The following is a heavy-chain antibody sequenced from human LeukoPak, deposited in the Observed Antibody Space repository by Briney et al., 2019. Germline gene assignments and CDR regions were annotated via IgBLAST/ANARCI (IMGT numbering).Heavy chain of an antibody. CDR1: GGSISSYY. CDR3: ARSTDFWSGYYTTDFDY. CDR2: IYYSGGT. V-gene: IGHV4-59*01. D-gene: IGHD3-3*01. J-gene: IGHJ4*02. Sequence: PSETLSLTCTVSGGSISSYYWSWIRQPPGKGLEWIGYIYYSGGTNYNPSLKSRVTISVDTSKNQFSLKLSSVTAADTAVYYCARSTDFWSGYYTTDFDYWGQGTLVTVSS.